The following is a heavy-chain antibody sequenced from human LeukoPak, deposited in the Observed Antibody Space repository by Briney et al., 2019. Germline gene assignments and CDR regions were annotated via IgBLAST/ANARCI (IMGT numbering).Heavy chain of an antibody. CDR1: GGSISSYH. CDR3: ARKTRVASAFDP. V-gene: IGHV4-59*01. D-gene: IGHD3-3*02. J-gene: IGHJ5*02. CDR2: IYYSGST. Sequence: SETLSLTCTVSGGSISSYHWSWIRQPPGKGLEWIGYIYYSGSTNYNPSLKSRVTISADTSKNQFSLKLSSVTAADTAVYYCARKTRVASAFDPWGQGTLVTVSS.